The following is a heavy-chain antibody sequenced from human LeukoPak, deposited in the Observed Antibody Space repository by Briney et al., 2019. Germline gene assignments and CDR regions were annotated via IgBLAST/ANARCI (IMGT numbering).Heavy chain of an antibody. CDR1: GFTFSTYA. V-gene: IGHV3-23*01. J-gene: IGHJ3*02. D-gene: IGHD1-26*01. Sequence: GGSLRLSCAASGFTFSTYAITWVRQAPGQGLEWVSAISDNGGGAYYADSAKGRFTVSRDNSKNTLYLQMNSLRAEDTAVYYCAREFKVGTTTLSFDIWGQGTMVTVSS. CDR2: ISDNGGGA. CDR3: AREFKVGTTTLSFDI.